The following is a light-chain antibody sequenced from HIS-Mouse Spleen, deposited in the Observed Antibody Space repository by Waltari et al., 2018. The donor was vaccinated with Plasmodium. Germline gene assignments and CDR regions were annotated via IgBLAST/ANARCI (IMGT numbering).Light chain of an antibody. Sequence: EIVMTQSPATLSVSPGERATLSCRAMQSVSSNLAWYQQKPGQAPRLPIYGASTRATGIPARFSGSGSGTEFTLTISSLQSEDFAVYYCQQYNNWSFTFGPGTKVDIK. CDR2: GAS. CDR3: QQYNNWSFT. V-gene: IGKV3-15*01. CDR1: QSVSSN. J-gene: IGKJ3*01.